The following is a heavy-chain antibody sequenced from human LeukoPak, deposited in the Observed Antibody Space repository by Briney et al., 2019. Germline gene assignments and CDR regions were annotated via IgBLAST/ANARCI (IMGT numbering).Heavy chain of an antibody. Sequence: SETLSLTCAVYGGSFSGYYWSWIRQPPGKGLEWIGEINHSGSTNYTPSLKSRVTISVDTSKNQFSLKLSSVTAADTAVYYCARWGAVAGFYYYYGMDVWGQGTTVTVSS. V-gene: IGHV4-34*01. CDR2: INHSGST. CDR3: ARWGAVAGFYYYYGMDV. D-gene: IGHD6-19*01. J-gene: IGHJ6*02. CDR1: GGSFSGYY.